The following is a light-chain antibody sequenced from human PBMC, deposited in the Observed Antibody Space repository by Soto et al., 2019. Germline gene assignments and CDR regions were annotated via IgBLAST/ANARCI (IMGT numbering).Light chain of an antibody. CDR2: AAC. Sequence: DIQMTQSPSSLSASVGDRVTITCRASQAINNYLAWYQQKPGKVPTLLISAACTLQSGVPSRFSGSGSGTDFTLTISSLQPEDVATYYCQKFNAVPTFGGGTKVEI. CDR3: QKFNAVPT. V-gene: IGKV1-27*01. CDR1: QAINNY. J-gene: IGKJ4*01.